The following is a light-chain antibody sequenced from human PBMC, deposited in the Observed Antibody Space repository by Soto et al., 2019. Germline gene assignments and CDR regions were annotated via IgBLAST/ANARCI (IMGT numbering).Light chain of an antibody. Sequence: QSALTQPASVSGSPGQSITISCTGTSSDVGGYNYVSWYQQHPGKAPKLMIYEVSNRPSGVSNRFSGSKSGNTASLTISGLQAEDETDYYSSSYTSSSRVVFGGGTKLTVL. J-gene: IGLJ2*01. CDR3: SSYTSSSRVV. V-gene: IGLV2-14*01. CDR1: SSDVGGYNY. CDR2: EVS.